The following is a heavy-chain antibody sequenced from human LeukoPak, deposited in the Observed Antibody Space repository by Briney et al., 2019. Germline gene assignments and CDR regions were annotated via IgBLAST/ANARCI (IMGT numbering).Heavy chain of an antibody. CDR1: GGSISSGGYY. Sequence: SQTLSLTCTVSGGSISSGGYYWSWIRQPPGKGLEWIGYIYHSGSTYYNPSLKSRVTISVDTSKNQFSLKLSSVTAADTAVYYCARDLGSVDSGDAFDIWGQGTMVTVSP. J-gene: IGHJ3*02. V-gene: IGHV4-30-2*01. D-gene: IGHD3-10*01. CDR2: IYHSGST. CDR3: ARDLGSVDSGDAFDI.